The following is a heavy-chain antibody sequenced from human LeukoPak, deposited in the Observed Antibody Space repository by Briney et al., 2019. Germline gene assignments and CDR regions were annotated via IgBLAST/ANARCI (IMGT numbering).Heavy chain of an antibody. CDR2: ISSSSSYM. V-gene: IGHV3-21*01. J-gene: IGHJ4*02. D-gene: IGHD3-9*01. CDR1: GFTFSSYS. Sequence: GGSLRLSCAASGFTFSSYSMNWVRQAPGKGLEWVSSISSSSSYMYYADSVKGRFTISRDNAKNSLYLQTNSLRAEDTAVYYCARYHFDWSYDFDYWGQGTLVTVSS. CDR3: ARYHFDWSYDFDY.